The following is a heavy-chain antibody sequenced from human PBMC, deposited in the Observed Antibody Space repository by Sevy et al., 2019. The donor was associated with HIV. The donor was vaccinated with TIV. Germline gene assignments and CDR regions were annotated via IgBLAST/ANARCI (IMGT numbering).Heavy chain of an antibody. Sequence: GGSLRLSCAASGFTFSSYAMSWVRQAPGKGLEWVSAISGSGGSTYYADSVKGRFTISRDNSKNTLYLQMNSLRAEETAVYYCARVSAYYYDSSGYYRYFDYWGQGTLVTVSS. D-gene: IGHD3-22*01. V-gene: IGHV3-23*01. CDR1: GFTFSSYA. CDR2: ISGSGGST. CDR3: ARVSAYYYDSSGYYRYFDY. J-gene: IGHJ4*02.